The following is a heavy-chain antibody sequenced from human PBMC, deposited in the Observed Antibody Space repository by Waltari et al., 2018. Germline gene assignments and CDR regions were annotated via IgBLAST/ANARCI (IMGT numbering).Heavy chain of an antibody. D-gene: IGHD3-10*01. Sequence: QLQLQESGPGLVKPSETLSLTCTVPGGSLSRSTHYWGCIRQPPGQGLDWIASIYHSGSTYYNPSLKSRVTISVDTSKNQFSLKLTSVTAADTAVYYCARIYGSGSPIPSVDYWGQGTLVTVSS. J-gene: IGHJ4*02. CDR1: GGSLSRSTHY. V-gene: IGHV4-39*01. CDR3: ARIYGSGSPIPSVDY. CDR2: IYHSGST.